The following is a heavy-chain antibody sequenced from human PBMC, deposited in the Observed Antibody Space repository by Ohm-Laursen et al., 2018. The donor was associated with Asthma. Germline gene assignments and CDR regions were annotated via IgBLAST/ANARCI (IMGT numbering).Heavy chain of an antibody. Sequence: SDTLSLTCTLSGASFSTYYWGWIRQPPGKGLEWIGYIYSTGSTIYNPSLESRLTISVDTSKNQFSLNLSSVTAADTALYYCARDGRLRGSFDYWGQGTLVTVSS. D-gene: IGHD3-10*01. CDR2: IYSTGST. CDR3: ARDGRLRGSFDY. CDR1: GASFSTYY. J-gene: IGHJ4*02. V-gene: IGHV4-59*12.